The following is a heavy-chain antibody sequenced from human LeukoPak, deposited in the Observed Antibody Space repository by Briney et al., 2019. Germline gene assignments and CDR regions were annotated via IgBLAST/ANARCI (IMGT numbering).Heavy chain of an antibody. CDR3: ARDGYNWNYGLLDY. CDR2: IYYSGST. Sequence: PSETLSLTCTVSGGSISSYYWSWIRQPPGKGLEWIGYIYYSGSTNYNPSLKSRVTISVDTSKNQFSLKLSSVTAADTAVYYCARDGYNWNYGLLDYWGQGTLVTVSS. D-gene: IGHD1-7*01. J-gene: IGHJ4*02. CDR1: GGSISSYY. V-gene: IGHV4-59*01.